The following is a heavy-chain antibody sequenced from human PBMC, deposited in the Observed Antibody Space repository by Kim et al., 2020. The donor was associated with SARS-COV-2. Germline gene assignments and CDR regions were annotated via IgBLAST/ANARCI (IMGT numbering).Heavy chain of an antibody. D-gene: IGHD1-26*01. V-gene: IGHV3-66*01. Sequence: ADSVKGRFTISRNNSKNTLYLQMNSLRAEDTAVYYCADSGSSRGSDAFDIWGQGTMVTVSS. J-gene: IGHJ3*02. CDR3: ADSGSSRGSDAFDI.